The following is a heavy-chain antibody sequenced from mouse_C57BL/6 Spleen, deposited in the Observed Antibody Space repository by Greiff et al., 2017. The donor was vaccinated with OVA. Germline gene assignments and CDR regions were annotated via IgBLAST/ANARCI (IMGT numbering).Heavy chain of an antibody. CDR1: GYTFTSYW. V-gene: IGHV1-69*01. J-gene: IGHJ4*01. Sequence: QVQLQQPGAELVMPGASVKLSCKASGYTFTSYWMHWVKQRPGQGLEWIGEIDPSDSYTNYNQKFKGKSTLTVDKSSSTAYMQLSSLTSEDSAVYYCARAPITTVVARDYYAMDYWGQGTSVTVSS. D-gene: IGHD1-1*01. CDR2: IDPSDSYT. CDR3: ARAPITTVVARDYYAMDY.